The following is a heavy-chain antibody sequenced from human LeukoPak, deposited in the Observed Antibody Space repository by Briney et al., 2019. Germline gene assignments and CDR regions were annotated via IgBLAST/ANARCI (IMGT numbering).Heavy chain of an antibody. Sequence: SETLSLTCTVSGGSISSYYWSWIRQPPGKGLEWIGYIYYSGSTNYNPSLKSRVTISVDTSKNQFSLKLSSVTAADTAVYYCARGGVVVVPAAYGYWGQGTLVTVSS. D-gene: IGHD2-2*01. J-gene: IGHJ4*02. CDR2: IYYSGST. CDR1: GGSISSYY. V-gene: IGHV4-59*01. CDR3: ARGGVVVVPAAYGY.